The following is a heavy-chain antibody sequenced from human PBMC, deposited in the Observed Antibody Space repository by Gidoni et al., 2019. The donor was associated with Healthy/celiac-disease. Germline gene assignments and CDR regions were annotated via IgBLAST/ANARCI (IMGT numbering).Heavy chain of an antibody. J-gene: IGHJ4*02. CDR1: GLTSSSYA. V-gene: IGHV3-23*01. CDR3: AKGSGMGYSTLFDY. D-gene: IGHD6-25*01. Sequence: EVHLFVSGGGLVQPGGYLRLSCAASGLTSSSYAMSWVRQAPGKGLEWVSAMSGSGCSTYYADSVKGRFTISRDNSKNTLYLQMNSLRDEDTAVYYCAKGSGMGYSTLFDYWGQGTLVTVSS. CDR2: MSGSGCST.